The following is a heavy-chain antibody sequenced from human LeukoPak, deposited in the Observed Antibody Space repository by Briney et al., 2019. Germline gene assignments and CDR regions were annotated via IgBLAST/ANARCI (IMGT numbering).Heavy chain of an antibody. CDR2: FDPEDSET. Sequence: GASVKVSCKVSGYTLTELSMHWVRQAPGKGLEWMGGFDPEDSETIYAQKFQGRVTMTEDTSTDTAYMELSSLRSEDTAVYYCATWNDFWSGYLDYWGQGTLVTVSS. CDR1: GYTLTELS. J-gene: IGHJ4*02. CDR3: ATWNDFWSGYLDY. V-gene: IGHV1-24*01. D-gene: IGHD3-3*01.